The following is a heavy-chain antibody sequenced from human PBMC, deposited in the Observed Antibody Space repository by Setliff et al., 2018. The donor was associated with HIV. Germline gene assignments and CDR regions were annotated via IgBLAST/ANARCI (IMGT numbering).Heavy chain of an antibody. CDR3: ARGGGLNWFDP. CDR1: GGSISSYY. D-gene: IGHD2-15*01. J-gene: IGHJ5*02. CDR2: IYSSGST. Sequence: SETLSLTCTVSGGSISSYYWSWIRQPAGKGLEWIGRIYSSGSTNYNPSLKSRVTLSIDTSKSQFSLKLTSVTAADTAVYYCARGGGLNWFDPWGQGTLVTVSS. V-gene: IGHV4-4*07.